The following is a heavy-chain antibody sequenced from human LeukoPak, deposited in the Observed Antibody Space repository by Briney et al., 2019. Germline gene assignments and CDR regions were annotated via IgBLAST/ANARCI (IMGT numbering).Heavy chain of an antibody. J-gene: IGHJ6*02. CDR1: GFTFSSYG. D-gene: IGHD3-10*01. CDR2: ISYDGTNK. Sequence: GGSLRLSCAASGFTFSSYGMHWVRQAPGKGLEWVAVISYDGTNKYYADSVKGRFTISRDNSKNTLYLQMNSLRAEDTAVYYCARDFRSQFYYYGMDVWGQGTTVTVSS. CDR3: ARDFRSQFYYYGMDV. V-gene: IGHV3-30*03.